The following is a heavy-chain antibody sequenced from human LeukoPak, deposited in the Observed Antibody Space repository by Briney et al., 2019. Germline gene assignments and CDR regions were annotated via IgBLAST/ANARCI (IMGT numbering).Heavy chain of an antibody. CDR1: GGTFSSYA. Sequence: GASVKVSCKASGGTFSSYAISWVRQAPGQGLEWMGGIIPSFGTANYAQKLQGRVTMTTDTSTSTAYMELRSLRSDDTAVYYCARDTYCSSTSCYLPFDYWGQGTLVTVSS. CDR3: ARDTYCSSTSCYLPFDY. D-gene: IGHD2-2*01. V-gene: IGHV1-69*05. J-gene: IGHJ4*02. CDR2: IIPSFGTA.